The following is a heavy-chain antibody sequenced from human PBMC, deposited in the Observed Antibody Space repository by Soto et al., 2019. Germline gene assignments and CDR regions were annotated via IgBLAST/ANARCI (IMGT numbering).Heavy chain of an antibody. CDR1: GYTFTGYY. D-gene: IGHD6-13*01. V-gene: IGHV1-2*04. CDR2: INPNSGGI. Sequence: ASVKVSCKASGYTFTGYYMHWVRQAPGQGLEWMGWINPNSGGINYAQKFQGWVTMTRDTSISTAYMELSRLRSGDTAVYYCARAGIAAAGEYFDYWGQGTLVTVSS. CDR3: ARAGIAAAGEYFDY. J-gene: IGHJ4*02.